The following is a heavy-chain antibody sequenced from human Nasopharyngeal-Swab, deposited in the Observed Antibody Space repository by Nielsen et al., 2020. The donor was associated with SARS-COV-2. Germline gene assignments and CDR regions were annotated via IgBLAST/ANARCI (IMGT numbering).Heavy chain of an antibody. D-gene: IGHD6-19*01. CDR2: IRSKAYGGTT. CDR3: TRAELGAVAGVYYFDY. J-gene: IGHJ4*02. V-gene: IGHV3-49*02. Sequence: WIRQPPGKGLEWVGFIRSKAYGGTTEYAASVKGGFTISRDDSKSIAYLQMNSLKTEDTAVYYCTRAELGAVAGVYYFDYWGQGTLVTVSS.